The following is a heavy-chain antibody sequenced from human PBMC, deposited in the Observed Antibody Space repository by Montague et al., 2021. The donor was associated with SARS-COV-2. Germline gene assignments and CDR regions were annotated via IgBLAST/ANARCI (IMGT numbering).Heavy chain of an antibody. D-gene: IGHD1-26*01. CDR3: ARKGIGRSDLAY. Sequence: SETLSLTCAVSGDSISTDHWWTWVRLPPGKGLEWVVEIYHTGSTKYKPSLKSRVSMLVDKSWNQFSLMLTSVTAADTAIYYCARKGIGRSDLAYWGQGTLVTVS. CDR1: GDSISTDHW. J-gene: IGHJ4*02. V-gene: IGHV4-4*02. CDR2: IYHTGST.